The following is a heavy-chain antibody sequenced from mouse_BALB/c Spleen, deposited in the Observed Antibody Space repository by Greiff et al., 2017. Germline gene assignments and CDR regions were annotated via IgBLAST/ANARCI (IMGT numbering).Heavy chain of an antibody. CDR1: GYTFTSYY. CDR3: TRGGGYDQFAY. V-gene: IGHV1S81*02. J-gene: IGHJ3*01. CDR2: INPSNGGT. D-gene: IGHD2-2*01. Sequence: QVQLQQPGAELVKPGASVKLSCKASGYTFTSYYMYWVKQRPGQGLEWIGGINPSNGGTNFNEKFKSKATLTVDKSSSTAYMQLSSLTSEDSAVYYCTRGGGYDQFAYWGQGTLVTVSA.